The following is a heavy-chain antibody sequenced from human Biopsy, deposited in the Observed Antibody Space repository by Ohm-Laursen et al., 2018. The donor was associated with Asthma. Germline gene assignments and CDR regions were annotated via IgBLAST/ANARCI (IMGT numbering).Heavy chain of an antibody. V-gene: IGHV1-69*15. J-gene: IGHJ4*02. CDR1: GDSFSNYA. Sequence: SSVKVSCKTSGDSFSNYAISWVRQAPGQGLEWMGRIIPIFGPTNYAQKFQGRVTISADDSTSTAYMELSSLSSEDTALYYCARGPEYVRSSGALDYWGQGTLVTVSS. D-gene: IGHD2-2*01. CDR2: IIPIFGPT. CDR3: ARGPEYVRSSGALDY.